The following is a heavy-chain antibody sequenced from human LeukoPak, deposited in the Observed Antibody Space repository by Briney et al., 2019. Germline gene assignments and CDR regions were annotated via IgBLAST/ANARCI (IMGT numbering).Heavy chain of an antibody. Sequence: GGSLRLSCGASGFTFDTHWMTWVRQFPGGGLEWVANIKPDGSAEYYLDSVKGRFSISRDNVKNLVYLQLNSLRTEDTAVYYCSGRSGFSSIYWGQGTLVTVSS. D-gene: IGHD2-2*01. CDR2: IKPDGSAE. J-gene: IGHJ4*02. V-gene: IGHV3-7*01. CDR3: SGRSGFSSIY. CDR1: GFTFDTHW.